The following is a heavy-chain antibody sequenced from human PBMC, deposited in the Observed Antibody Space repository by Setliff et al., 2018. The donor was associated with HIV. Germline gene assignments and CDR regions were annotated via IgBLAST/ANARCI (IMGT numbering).Heavy chain of an antibody. CDR3: ARCRLNGGFNL. Sequence: SETLSLTCAVYGGSFSGYYWSWIRQPPGKGLEWIGEINHSEDTNYNSFLKSRVTISLDMSKNQFSLKLSSVTAADTAVYYCARCRLNGGFNLWGQGTLVTVXS. CDR1: GGSFSGYY. V-gene: IGHV4-34*01. D-gene: IGHD7-27*01. CDR2: INHSEDT. J-gene: IGHJ5*02.